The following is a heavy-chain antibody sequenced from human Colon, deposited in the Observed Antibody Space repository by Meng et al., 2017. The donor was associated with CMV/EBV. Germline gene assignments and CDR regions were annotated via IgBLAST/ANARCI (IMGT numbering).Heavy chain of an antibody. CDR3: AKGGGTYYGRFNS. CDR1: GFTFSTYA. CDR2: FGGDGFST. D-gene: IGHD1-26*01. V-gene: IGHV3-23*01. Sequence: GESLKISCAASGFTFSTYAMSWVRQTPGKGLDWVSTFGGDGFSTYYADSVKGRFTISRDNSKNTLFLQMNSLRPEDTAVYYCAKGGGTYYGRFNSWGLGTLVTVSS. J-gene: IGHJ4*02.